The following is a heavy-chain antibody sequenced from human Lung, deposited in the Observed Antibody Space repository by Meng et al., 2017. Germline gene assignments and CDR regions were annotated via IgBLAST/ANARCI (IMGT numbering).Heavy chain of an antibody. CDR2: MYTNNGNT. Sequence: QVQLVQSGAEVKNPRAPVKFSGRTYGYPFTQDAVHWVRQAPGQRLEWMGWMYTNNGNTKSSQKFQGRVTMTRDTSASTAYMELSSLRSEDTAVYYCARGDYGGWPDPWGQGTLVTVSS. D-gene: IGHD4-17*01. CDR1: GYPFTQDA. V-gene: IGHV1-3*04. CDR3: ARGDYGGWPDP. J-gene: IGHJ5*02.